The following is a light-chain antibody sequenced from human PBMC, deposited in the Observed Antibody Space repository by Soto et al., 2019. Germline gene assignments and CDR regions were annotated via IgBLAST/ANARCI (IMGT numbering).Light chain of an antibody. CDR3: CSYTRTSNHYF. Sequence: QSALTQPASVSGSPGQSITISCTGTSSDIGGYDYVSWYQQRPGKAPKLMIYEVRYRPSGVSNCFSGSKSGNTASLTISGLQAEDEADYYCCSYTRTSNHYFFGSGTKVTVL. V-gene: IGLV2-14*01. CDR2: EVR. J-gene: IGLJ1*01. CDR1: SSDIGGYDY.